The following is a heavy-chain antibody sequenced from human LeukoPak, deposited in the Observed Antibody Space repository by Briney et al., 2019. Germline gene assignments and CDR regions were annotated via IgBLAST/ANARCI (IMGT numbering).Heavy chain of an antibody. CDR2: INPNSGGT. J-gene: IGHJ5*02. V-gene: IGHV1-2*02. CDR3: AREGITAAAFNWFDP. D-gene: IGHD6-13*01. CDR1: GYTFTGYY. Sequence: GASVKVSCKASGYTFTGYYMHWVRQAPGQGLEWMGWINPNSGGTNYAQKFQGRVTMTRDTSISTAYMELSRLRSDDTAVYYCAREGITAAAFNWFDPWGQGTLVTVSP.